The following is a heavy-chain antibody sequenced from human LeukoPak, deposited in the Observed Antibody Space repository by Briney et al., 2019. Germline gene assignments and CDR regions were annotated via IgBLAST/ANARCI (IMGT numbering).Heavy chain of an antibody. Sequence: GESLKISCKGSGYSFTSYWIGWVRQMPGKGLEWMGIIYPGDSDTRYSPSVQSQVTLSAEKPISPDYLQWSSLKASDTAMYYCARQLRYYDSSGYGTNDYWGQGTLVTVSS. CDR3: ARQLRYYDSSGYGTNDY. CDR2: IYPGDSDT. D-gene: IGHD3-22*01. CDR1: GYSFTSYW. J-gene: IGHJ4*02. V-gene: IGHV5-51*01.